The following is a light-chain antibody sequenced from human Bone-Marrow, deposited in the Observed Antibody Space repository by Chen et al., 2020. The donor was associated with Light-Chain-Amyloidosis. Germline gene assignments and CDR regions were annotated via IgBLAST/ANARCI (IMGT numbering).Light chain of an antibody. Sequence: SSELTHPPSASVSPGQTARITCSGDDLPTKYAYWYQQKPGQAPVLVIHRDTERPSGISERFSGSSSGTTATLTISGVQAEDEADYHCQSADSSGTYEVIFGGGTKLTVL. CDR2: RDT. CDR3: QSADSSGTYEVI. J-gene: IGLJ2*01. CDR1: DLPTKY. V-gene: IGLV3-25*03.